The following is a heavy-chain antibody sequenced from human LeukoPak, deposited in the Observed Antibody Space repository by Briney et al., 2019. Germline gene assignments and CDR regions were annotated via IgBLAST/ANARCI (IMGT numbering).Heavy chain of an antibody. Sequence: ASVTVSCLASGYTFTSYGISWVRQAPGQGLEGMGWISAYNCNTNYAQKLQGRVTMTTDTSTSTAYMELRSLRSDDTAVYYCARDQYSGYDSSFDYWGQGTLVTVSS. V-gene: IGHV1-18*01. CDR3: ARDQYSGYDSSFDY. J-gene: IGHJ4*02. CDR1: GYTFTSYG. D-gene: IGHD5-12*01. CDR2: ISAYNCNT.